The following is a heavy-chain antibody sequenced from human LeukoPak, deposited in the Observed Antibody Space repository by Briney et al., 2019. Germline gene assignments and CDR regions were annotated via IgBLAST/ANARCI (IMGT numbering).Heavy chain of an antibody. CDR1: GYSFTSYW. Sequence: GESLKISCKGSGYSFTSYWTGWVRQMPGKGLEWMGIIYPGDSDTRYSPSFQGQVTISADKSISTAYLQWSSLKASDTAMYYCARLDPPTYYYGSGSSDNWFDPWGQGTLVTVSS. V-gene: IGHV5-51*01. J-gene: IGHJ5*02. D-gene: IGHD3-10*01. CDR2: IYPGDSDT. CDR3: ARLDPPTYYYGSGSSDNWFDP.